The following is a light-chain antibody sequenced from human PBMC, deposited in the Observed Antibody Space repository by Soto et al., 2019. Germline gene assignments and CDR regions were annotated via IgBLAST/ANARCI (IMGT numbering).Light chain of an antibody. CDR1: QSISSS. CDR2: KAS. V-gene: IGKV1-5*03. J-gene: IGKJ1*01. CDR3: QHYKSSSRT. Sequence: DIQMTQSPSTLSASVGDRVTITCRASQSISSSLAWYQQKPGKAPNLLIYKASSLESGVPSRFSCSGTGTEFTLTISGLQPDDFATYYCQHYKSSSRTFGQGTKVDIK.